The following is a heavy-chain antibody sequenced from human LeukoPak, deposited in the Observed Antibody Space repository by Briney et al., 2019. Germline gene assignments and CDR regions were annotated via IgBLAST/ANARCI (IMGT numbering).Heavy chain of an antibody. Sequence: APVKVSCKASGYTFTSYAMNWVRQAPGQGLEWMGWINTNTGNPTYAQGFTGRFVFSLDASVSTAYLQISSLKAEDTAVYYCARAGRSSWYGSRPLDYWGQGTLVTVSS. V-gene: IGHV7-4-1*02. CDR3: ARAGRSSWYGSRPLDY. J-gene: IGHJ4*02. CDR2: INTNTGNP. CDR1: GYTFTSYA. D-gene: IGHD6-13*01.